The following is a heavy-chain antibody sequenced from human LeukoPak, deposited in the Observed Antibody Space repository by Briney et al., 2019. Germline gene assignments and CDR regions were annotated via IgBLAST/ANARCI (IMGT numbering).Heavy chain of an antibody. D-gene: IGHD1-26*01. J-gene: IGHJ2*01. V-gene: IGHV4-61*02. CDR3: ARGRKQYSGSYYRWYFDL. CDR1: GGSISSGSYY. CDR2: IYTSGST. Sequence: SETLSLTCTVSGGSISSGSYYWNWIRQPAGEGLEWIGRIYTSGSTNYNPSLKSRVTISVDTSKNQFSLKLSSVTAADTAVYYCARGRKQYSGSYYRWYFDLWGRGTLVTVSS.